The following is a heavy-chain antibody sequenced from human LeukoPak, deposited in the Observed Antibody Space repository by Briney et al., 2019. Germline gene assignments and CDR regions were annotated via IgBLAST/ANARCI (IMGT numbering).Heavy chain of an antibody. CDR3: ARDRQGGGRRVSSFQY. CDR1: GGSISSGSYY. J-gene: IGHJ4*02. CDR2: IYTSGST. Sequence: SETLSLTCTVSGGSISSGSYYWSWIRQPAGKGLEWIGRIYTSGSTNYNPSLKSRVTISVDTSKNQFSLKLSSVTAADTAVYYCARDRQGGGRRVSSFQYWGQGIPVTVSS. V-gene: IGHV4-61*02. D-gene: IGHD2-15*01.